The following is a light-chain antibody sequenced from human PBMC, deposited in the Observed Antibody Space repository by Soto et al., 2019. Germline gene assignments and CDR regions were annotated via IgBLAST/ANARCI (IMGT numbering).Light chain of an antibody. CDR1: PGTSNS. J-gene: IGKJ3*01. CDR3: QKYNSGLET. CDR2: DAS. V-gene: IGKV1-27*01. Sequence: DIQMTQSPSSLSAFVGDRVTISCRASPGTSNSVAWYQQKPGKVPKVLIYDASTLQSGVPSRFSGSGSGTDYTLTISSLQPEDVAIYYGQKYNSGLETFGPGTKVHIK.